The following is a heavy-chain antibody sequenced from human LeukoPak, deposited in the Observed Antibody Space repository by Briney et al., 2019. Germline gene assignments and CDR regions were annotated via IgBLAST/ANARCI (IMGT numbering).Heavy chain of an antibody. CDR2: ISSSGSTI. D-gene: IGHD3-10*01. CDR1: GFTFSDYY. CDR3: ARGAYYGSGSYEDWFDP. Sequence: GGSLRLSRAASGFTFSDYYMSWIRQAPGKGLEWVSYISSSGSTIYYADSVKGRFTISRDNAKNSLYLQMNSLRAEDTAVYYCARGAYYGSGSYEDWFDPWGQGTLVTVSS. J-gene: IGHJ5*02. V-gene: IGHV3-11*01.